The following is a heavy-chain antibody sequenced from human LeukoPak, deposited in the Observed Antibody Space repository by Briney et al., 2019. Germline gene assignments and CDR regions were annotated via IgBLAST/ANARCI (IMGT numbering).Heavy chain of an antibody. D-gene: IGHD5-24*01. J-gene: IGHJ4*02. CDR3: ARGIRRWLQLPLGY. CDR1: GGSFSGYY. CDR2: INHSGST. V-gene: IGHV4-34*01. Sequence: SETLSLTCAVYGGSFSGYYWSWIRQPPGKGLEWIGEINHSGSTNYNPSLKSRVTISVDTSKNQFSLKLSSVAAADTAVYYCARGIRRWLQLPLGYWGQGTLVTVSS.